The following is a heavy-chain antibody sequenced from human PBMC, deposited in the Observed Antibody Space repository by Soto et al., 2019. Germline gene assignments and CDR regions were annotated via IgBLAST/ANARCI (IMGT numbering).Heavy chain of an antibody. V-gene: IGHV3-7*05. CDR1: GFSFGSFW. Sequence: EVQLVESGGGLVQPGGSQRLSCAASGFSFGSFWMSWVRRAPGKGLEWVAAIKEDGSEKNYVDSVRGRFTISRDNAKNSLYLQMNSLRADDTAVYYCARDVIWGQGSLVTVSS. J-gene: IGHJ4*02. CDR3: ARDVI. CDR2: IKEDGSEK.